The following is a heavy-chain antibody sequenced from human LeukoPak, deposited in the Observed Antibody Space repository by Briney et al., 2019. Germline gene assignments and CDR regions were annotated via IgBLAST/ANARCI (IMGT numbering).Heavy chain of an antibody. D-gene: IGHD3-10*01. CDR2: INHSGST. V-gene: IGHV4-34*01. J-gene: IGHJ4*02. CDR3: ARRRRTNYYGSGSYATVYYFDY. CDR1: GGSLSGYY. Sequence: SETLSLTCGVYGGSLSGYYWSWIRQPPGKGLEWIGEINHSGSTNYNPSLKSRVTISVDTSKNQFSLKLSSVSAADTAVYYCARRRRTNYYGSGSYATVYYFDYWGQGTLVTVSS.